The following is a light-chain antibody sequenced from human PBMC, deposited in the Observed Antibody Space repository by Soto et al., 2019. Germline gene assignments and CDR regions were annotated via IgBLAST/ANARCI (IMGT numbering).Light chain of an antibody. CDR2: WAS. J-gene: IGKJ1*01. Sequence: DIVMTQSPDSLAVSMGERATINCKSSQSVLYNSNNKNYLAWYQQKPGQPPKLLISWASTRESGVPDRFSGIRSGTDFTLTFSSLQAEDMAFYYCQQYYTSRGFGQWTKVEIK. CDR3: QQYYTSRG. V-gene: IGKV4-1*01. CDR1: QSVLYNSNNKNY.